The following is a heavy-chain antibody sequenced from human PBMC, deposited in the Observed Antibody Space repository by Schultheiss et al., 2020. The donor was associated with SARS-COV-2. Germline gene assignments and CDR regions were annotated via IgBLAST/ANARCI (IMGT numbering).Heavy chain of an antibody. CDR1: GGSISSSNW. J-gene: IGHJ3*02. V-gene: IGHV4-4*02. CDR2: IYYSGST. Sequence: LETPSLTCAVSGGSISSSNWWSWVRQPPGKGLEWVGYIYYSGSTNYNPSLKSRVTISVDTSKNQFSLKLSSVTAADTAVYYCARGTHYDAFDIWGQGTMVTVSS. CDR3: ARGTHYDAFDI.